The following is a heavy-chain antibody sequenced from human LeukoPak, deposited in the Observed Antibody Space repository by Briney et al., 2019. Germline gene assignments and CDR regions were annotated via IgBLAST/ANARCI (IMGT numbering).Heavy chain of an antibody. CDR1: GFTFSSYA. V-gene: IGHV3-23*01. Sequence: PGGSLRLSCAASGFTFSSYAMSWVRQSPGKGLEGVSAISGSGGSTYYADSVKGRFTISRDNSKNTLYLQMNSLRAEDTAVYYCAKEKGGSGSYYCIDYWGQGTLVTVSS. CDR3: AKEKGGSGSYYCIDY. J-gene: IGHJ4*02. CDR2: ISGSGGST. D-gene: IGHD3-10*01.